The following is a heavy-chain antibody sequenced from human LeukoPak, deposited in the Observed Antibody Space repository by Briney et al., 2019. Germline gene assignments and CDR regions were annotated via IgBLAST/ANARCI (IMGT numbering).Heavy chain of an antibody. V-gene: IGHV2-5*02. J-gene: IGHJ5*02. CDR1: GFSLTTSGVG. Sequence: SGPTLVNPTETLTLTCTFSGFSLTTSGVGVGWIRQPPGKALEWLALIYWDDDKRYSPSLKSRLTITKDTSRNKVVLTMTNMDPVDTGTYYCAHRHKGMTTPDSWFDPWGQGTLVTVSP. D-gene: IGHD1-14*01. CDR3: AHRHKGMTTPDSWFDP. CDR2: IYWDDDK.